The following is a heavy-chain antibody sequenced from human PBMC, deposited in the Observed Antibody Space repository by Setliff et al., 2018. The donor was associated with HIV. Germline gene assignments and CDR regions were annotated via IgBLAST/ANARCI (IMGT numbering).Heavy chain of an antibody. CDR1: RGTFSSHA. Sequence: SVKVSCQTSRGTFSSHAIDWVRQAPGHGLEWMGGIIPIFGTANYAQKFQGRVTITADESTSTAYMELSSLRSEDTAVYYCARELDIAMGTDVFDIWGQGTMVTVSS. V-gene: IGHV1-69*13. D-gene: IGHD5-18*01. CDR2: IIPIFGTA. CDR3: ARELDIAMGTDVFDI. J-gene: IGHJ3*02.